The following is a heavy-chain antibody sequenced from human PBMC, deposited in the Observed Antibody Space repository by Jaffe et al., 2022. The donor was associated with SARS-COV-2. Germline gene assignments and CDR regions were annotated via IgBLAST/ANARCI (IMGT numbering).Heavy chain of an antibody. CDR2: ISWDGGST. CDR3: AKAYGTLQLWLPLFDY. J-gene: IGHJ4*02. CDR1: GFTFDDYT. Sequence: EVQLVESGGVVVQPGGSLRLSCAASGFTFDDYTMHWVRQAPGKGLEWVSLISWDGGSTYYADSVKGRFTISRDNSKNSLYLQMNSLRTEDTALYYCAKAYGTLQLWLPLFDYWGQGTLVTVSS. V-gene: IGHV3-43*01. D-gene: IGHD5-18*01.